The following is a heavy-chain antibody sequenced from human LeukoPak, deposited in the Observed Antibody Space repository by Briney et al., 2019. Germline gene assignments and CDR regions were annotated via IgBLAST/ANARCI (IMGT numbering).Heavy chain of an antibody. J-gene: IGHJ4*02. CDR1: GYTFTSYD. CDR3: ARARRGRRITIFGVVICDAGFDY. D-gene: IGHD3-3*01. CDR2: MNPNSGNK. V-gene: IGHV1-8*01. Sequence: ASVKVSCKASGYTFTSYDINWVRQATGQGLEWMGWMNPNSGNKGYAQKFQGRVTMTRNTSISTAYMELSSLRSEDTAVYYCARARRGRRITIFGVVICDAGFDYWGQGTLVTVSS.